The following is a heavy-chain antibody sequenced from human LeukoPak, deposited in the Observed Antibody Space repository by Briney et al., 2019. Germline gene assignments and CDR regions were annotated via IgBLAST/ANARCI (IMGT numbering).Heavy chain of an antibody. CDR2: IYYSGTT. Sequence: PSETLSLTCTVSGGSIDSNSWSWSRQPPGKGLEWVWHIYYSGTTHYNPSLKSRVTMSVDMSKNQFSLNLSSVTAADTAVYYCARRSSSWKDWFDPWGQGTLVTVSS. J-gene: IGHJ5*02. CDR1: GGSIDSNS. D-gene: IGHD6-13*01. V-gene: IGHV4-59*01. CDR3: ARRSSSWKDWFDP.